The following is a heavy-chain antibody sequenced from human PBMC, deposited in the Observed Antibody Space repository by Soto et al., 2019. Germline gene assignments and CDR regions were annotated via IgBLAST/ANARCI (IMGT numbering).Heavy chain of an antibody. CDR3: VRGHRITAVVSVVYYFDY. J-gene: IGHJ4*02. V-gene: IGHV1-8*01. CDR1: GYTFTSYD. CDR2: MNPNSGNT. Sequence: ASVKVSCKASGYTFTSYDINWVRQATGQGLEWMGWMNPNSGNTGYAQKFQGRVTMTRNTSISTAYMELSSLRSEDTAVYYCVRGHRITAVVSVVYYFDYWGQGTLVTVSS. D-gene: IGHD6-19*01.